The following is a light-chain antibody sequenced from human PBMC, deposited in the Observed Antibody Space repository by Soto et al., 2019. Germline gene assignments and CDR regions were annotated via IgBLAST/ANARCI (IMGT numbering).Light chain of an antibody. CDR3: QQYDYSRT. CDR2: GAS. V-gene: IGKV3-20*01. CDR1: QSVSSSY. J-gene: IGKJ1*01. Sequence: DIVMTQSPGTLSLSPGERATLSCRASQSVSSSYLAWYQQKPDQAPRLLIYGASSRATGIPDRFSGSGSGTDFTLTISSLHSDDFATYYCQQYDYSRTFGRGTK.